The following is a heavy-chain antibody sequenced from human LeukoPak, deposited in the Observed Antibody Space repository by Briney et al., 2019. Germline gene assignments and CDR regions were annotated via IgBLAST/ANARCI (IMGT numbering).Heavy chain of an antibody. CDR1: GYTFTSYG. CDR3: ARALMAGFWVVTASYYFDY. CDR2: ISAYNGNT. V-gene: IGHV1-18*01. Sequence: ASVKVSCKASGYTFTSYGISWVRRAPGQGLEWMGWISAYNGNTNYAQKLQGRVTMTTDTSTSTAYMEPRSLRSDDTAVYYCARALMAGFWVVTASYYFDYWGQGTLVTVSS. J-gene: IGHJ4*02. D-gene: IGHD2-21*02.